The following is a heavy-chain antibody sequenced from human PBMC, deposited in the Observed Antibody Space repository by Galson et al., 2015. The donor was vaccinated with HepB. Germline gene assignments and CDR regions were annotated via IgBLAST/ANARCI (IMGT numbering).Heavy chain of an antibody. J-gene: IGHJ3*02. CDR1: GFNFGDYA. D-gene: IGHD3-22*01. CDR2: ISWNTGSI. V-gene: IGHV3-9*01. CDR3: TKDIGHKYDTSGPSVIQYAFDI. Sequence: SLRLSCAASGFNFGDYAMHWVRQAPGKGLEWVSGISWNTGSIAYADSVKGRFTVSRDNAKNSLFLQMNSLRAEDTGLYYCTKDIGHKYDTSGPSVIQYAFDIWGQGTMVTVSS.